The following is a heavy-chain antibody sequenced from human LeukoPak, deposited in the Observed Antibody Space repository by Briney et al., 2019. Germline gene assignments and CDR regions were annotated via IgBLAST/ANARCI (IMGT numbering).Heavy chain of an antibody. CDR1: GFTFSDYY. CDR3: ARISGYDFWSGYYTAFYPDY. V-gene: IGHV3-11*01. Sequence: GGSLRLSCAASGFTFSDYYMSWIRQAPGKGLEWVSYISSSGSTIYYADSVKGRFTISRDNAKNSLYLQMSSLRAEDTAVYYCARISGYDFWSGYYTAFYPDYWGQGTLVTVSS. D-gene: IGHD3-3*01. CDR2: ISSSGSTI. J-gene: IGHJ4*02.